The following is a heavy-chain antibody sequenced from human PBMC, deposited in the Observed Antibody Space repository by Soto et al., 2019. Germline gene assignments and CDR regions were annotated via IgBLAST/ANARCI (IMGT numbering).Heavy chain of an antibody. CDR3: AREYSSSSSFDY. V-gene: IGHV4-61*01. Sequence: NPSETLSLTCTVSGGSVSSGSYYWSWIRQPPGKGLEWIGYIYYSGSTNYTPSLKSRVTISVDTSKNQFSLKLSSVTAADTAVYYCAREYSSSSSFDYWGQGTLVTVSS. D-gene: IGHD6-6*01. J-gene: IGHJ4*02. CDR2: IYYSGST. CDR1: GGSVSSGSYY.